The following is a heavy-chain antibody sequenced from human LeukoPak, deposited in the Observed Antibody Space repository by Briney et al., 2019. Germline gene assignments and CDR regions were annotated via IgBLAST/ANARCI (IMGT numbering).Heavy chain of an antibody. D-gene: IGHD2-15*01. Sequence: PGGSLRLSCAASGFTFSSYAMSWVRQAPGKGLEWFSPISGSGGSTYYADSVKGRFTISRDNSKNTLYLQMNSLRAEDTAVYYCAKSRDLGYCSGGSCYPSYFDYWGQGTLVTVSS. V-gene: IGHV3-23*01. CDR3: AKSRDLGYCSGGSCYPSYFDY. J-gene: IGHJ4*02. CDR2: ISGSGGST. CDR1: GFTFSSYA.